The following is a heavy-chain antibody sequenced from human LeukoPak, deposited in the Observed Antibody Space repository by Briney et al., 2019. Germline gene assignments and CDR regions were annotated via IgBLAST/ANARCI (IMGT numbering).Heavy chain of an antibody. D-gene: IGHD6-19*01. J-gene: IGHJ4*02. Sequence: GRSLRLSCAASGFTFDDYAMHWVRQAPGKGLEWVSGISWNSGSIGYADSVKGRFTISRDNAKNSLYLQMNSLRAEDTAVYYCAKGGGIAVAGFNYWGQGTLVTVSS. CDR3: AKGGGIAVAGFNY. CDR1: GFTFDDYA. V-gene: IGHV3-9*01. CDR2: ISWNSGSI.